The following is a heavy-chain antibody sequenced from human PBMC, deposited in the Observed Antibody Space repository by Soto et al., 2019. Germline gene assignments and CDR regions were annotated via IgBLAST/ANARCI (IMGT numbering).Heavy chain of an antibody. CDR3: TKDNNMVRGVIIKKDY. CDR1: GFTFSNAW. J-gene: IGHJ4*02. V-gene: IGHV3-15*07. CDR2: IKSKTDGGTT. D-gene: IGHD3-10*01. Sequence: GGSLRLSCAASGFTFSNAWMNWVRQAPGKGLEWVGRIKSKTDGGTTDNAAPVKGRFTISRDDSKSTLYLQMNSLKTEDTAVFYCTKDNNMVRGVIIKKDYWGQGTLVTVSS.